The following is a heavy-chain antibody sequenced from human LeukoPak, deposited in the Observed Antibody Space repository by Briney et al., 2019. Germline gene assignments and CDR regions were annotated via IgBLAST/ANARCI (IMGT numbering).Heavy chain of an antibody. CDR2: INPNSGGT. J-gene: IGHJ4*02. CDR1: GYTFTGYY. Sequence: ASVKVSCKASGYTFTGYYMHWVRQAPGQGLEWMGWINPNSGGTNYAQKFQGRVTMTRDTPISTAYMELSRLRSDDTAVYYCARGAHYHDSSEGFDYWGQGTLVSVSS. V-gene: IGHV1-2*02. D-gene: IGHD3-22*01. CDR3: ARGAHYHDSSEGFDY.